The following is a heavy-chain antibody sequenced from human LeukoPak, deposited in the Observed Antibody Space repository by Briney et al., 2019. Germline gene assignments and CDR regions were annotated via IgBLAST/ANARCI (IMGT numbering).Heavy chain of an antibody. Sequence: PSETLSLTCAVCGGSFSAYYWSWIRQPPGKGLEWIGEINHSGSTNYNPSLKSRVTISVDTSKNQFSLKLNSVTAADTAVYYCARANVLRFLGGFDPWGQGTLVTVSS. D-gene: IGHD3-3*01. CDR2: INHSGST. CDR3: ARANVLRFLGGFDP. J-gene: IGHJ5*02. V-gene: IGHV4-34*01. CDR1: GGSFSAYY.